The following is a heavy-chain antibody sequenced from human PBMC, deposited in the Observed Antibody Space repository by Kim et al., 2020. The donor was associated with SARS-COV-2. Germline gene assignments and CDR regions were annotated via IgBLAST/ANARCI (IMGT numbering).Heavy chain of an antibody. V-gene: IGHV3-23*01. CDR3: AKDSPVLTF. CDR2: IDVGGDST. Sequence: GGSLRLSCADSGFTFSSHGMSWVRQAPGKGLEWVSAIDVGGDSTYYADSVKGRFTISRDNSKNTLYLQMNSLRAGDTAVYYCAKDSPVLTFWGQGILVTVSS. CDR1: GFTFSSHG. D-gene: IGHD7-27*01. J-gene: IGHJ4*02.